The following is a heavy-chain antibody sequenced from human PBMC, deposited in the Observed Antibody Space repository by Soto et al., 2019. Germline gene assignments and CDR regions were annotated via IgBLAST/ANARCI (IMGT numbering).Heavy chain of an antibody. CDR1: GFTFSSYA. CDR2: ISGSGGST. D-gene: IGHD3-22*01. J-gene: IGHJ3*02. V-gene: IGHV3-23*01. Sequence: EVQLLESGGGLVQPGGSLRLSCAASGFTFSSYAMSWVRQAPGKGLEWVSAISGSGGSTYYADSVKGRFTISRDNSKNTLYLQMNSLRAEDTSVYYCPKVRYYHDSSGYYYVAFDIWGQGTMVTVSS. CDR3: PKVRYYHDSSGYYYVAFDI.